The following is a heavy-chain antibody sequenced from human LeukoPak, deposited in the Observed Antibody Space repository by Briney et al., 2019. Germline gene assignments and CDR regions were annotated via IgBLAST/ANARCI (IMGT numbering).Heavy chain of an antibody. D-gene: IGHD1-7*01. CDR1: GFTFNYAW. J-gene: IGHJ6*02. Sequence: GGSLRLSCAASGFTFNYAWMSWVRQVPGKGLEWVGQTVSEIDGGTTDYAAPVKGRFTISRDDSKSTLYLQMNSLKIEDTAVYYCPTDEDWNYARKDVWGQGATVIVSS. V-gene: IGHV3-15*04. CDR3: PTDEDWNYARKDV. CDR2: TVSEIDGGTT.